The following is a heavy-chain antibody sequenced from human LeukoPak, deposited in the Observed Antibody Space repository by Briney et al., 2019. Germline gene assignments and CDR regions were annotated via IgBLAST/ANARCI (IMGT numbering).Heavy chain of an antibody. V-gene: IGHV4-59*01. D-gene: IGHD6-13*01. CDR2: IYYSGST. Sequence: SETLSLTCTVSGGSISSYYWSWIRQPPGKGLEWIGHIYYSGSTNYNPSLKSRVTISIDTSKNQFSLKLISVTAADTAVYYCARANSRKLVHFDYWGQGTLVTVSS. CDR1: GGSISSYY. J-gene: IGHJ4*02. CDR3: ARANSRKLVHFDY.